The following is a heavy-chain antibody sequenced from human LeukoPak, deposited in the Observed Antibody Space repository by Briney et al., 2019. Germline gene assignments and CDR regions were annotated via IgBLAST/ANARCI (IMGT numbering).Heavy chain of an antibody. CDR2: INHSGST. D-gene: IGHD3-10*01. J-gene: IGHJ6*04. Sequence: SETLSLTCAVYGGSFSGYYWSWIRQPPGKGLEWIGEINHSGSTNYNPSLKSRATISVDTSKNQFSLKLSSVTAADTAVYYCARRLTMVRGVYYYGMDVWGKGTTVTVSS. CDR1: GGSFSGYY. CDR3: ARRLTMVRGVYYYGMDV. V-gene: IGHV4-34*01.